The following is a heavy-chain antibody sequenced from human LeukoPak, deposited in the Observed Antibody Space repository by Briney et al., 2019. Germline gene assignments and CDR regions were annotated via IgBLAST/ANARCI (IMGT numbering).Heavy chain of an antibody. V-gene: IGHV3-74*01. CDR1: GFTFSNYM. Sequence: GGSLRLSCAASGFTFSNYMMHWVRQAPGKGLVWVSRIKSDGITISYADSVKGRFTISRDNAKNTLYLQMNSLRAEDTAVYYCLRDLNWSLDQWGQGTLVTVSS. J-gene: IGHJ4*02. CDR2: IKSDGITI. D-gene: IGHD1-20*01. CDR3: LRDLNWSLDQ.